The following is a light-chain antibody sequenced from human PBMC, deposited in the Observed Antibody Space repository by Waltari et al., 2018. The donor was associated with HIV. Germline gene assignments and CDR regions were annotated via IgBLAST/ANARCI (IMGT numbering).Light chain of an antibody. CDR3: RAWDSSTVV. Sequence: SYELTQPPSVSVSPGQTASITCSGDKLGDKYACWSQQKPGQSPVLLIYADSRRPSGIPERFSGSKSGNTATLTIRGTQAMDEADYYCRAWDSSTVVFGGGTKLTVL. CDR2: ADS. V-gene: IGLV3-1*01. CDR1: KLGDKY. J-gene: IGLJ2*01.